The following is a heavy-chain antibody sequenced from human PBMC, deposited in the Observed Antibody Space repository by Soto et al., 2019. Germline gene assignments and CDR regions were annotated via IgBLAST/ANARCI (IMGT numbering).Heavy chain of an antibody. Sequence: EEQLLESGGGLVQPGGSLRLSCAGTGFTFRSYWMSWVRQAPGKGLEWVANIKHDGSDKYYVDSVRGRFTISRDNADNSLFLQMNSLRGEDTAVYYCAREAWEMEDWYFDLWGRGTLVTVSS. CDR3: AREAWEMEDWYFDL. D-gene: IGHD1-26*01. J-gene: IGHJ2*01. V-gene: IGHV3-7*01. CDR1: GFTFRSYW. CDR2: IKHDGSDK.